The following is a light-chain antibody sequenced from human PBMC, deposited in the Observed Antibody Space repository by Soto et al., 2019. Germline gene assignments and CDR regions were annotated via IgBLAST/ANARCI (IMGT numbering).Light chain of an antibody. CDR1: QSLSSSQ. CDR2: DAS. Sequence: EIVLTQSPGTLSLSPGERATLSCRASQSLSSSQLAWYPQKPGQAPRLLIHDASSRATGISDRFTGSGSGTHFTLTITTLEPEDFAVYYCQQYGSSPRTFGLGTKVEI. CDR3: QQYGSSPRT. V-gene: IGKV3-20*01. J-gene: IGKJ1*01.